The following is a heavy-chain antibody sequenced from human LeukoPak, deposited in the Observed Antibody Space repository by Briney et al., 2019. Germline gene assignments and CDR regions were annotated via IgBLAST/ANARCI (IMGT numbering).Heavy chain of an antibody. CDR1: GFTFNIAW. CDR3: TRVEETATTAAIIRKYSYYYYYMDV. CDR2: IKQDGSET. V-gene: IGHV3-7*01. Sequence: PGGSLRLSCAATGFTFNIAWMSWVRQAPGKGLEWVANIKQDGSETTYADSVRGRFTISRDNAKNSLYLQMSSLRAEDTAVYYCTRVEETATTAAIIRKYSYYYYYMDVWGKGNTVTVSS. J-gene: IGHJ6*03. D-gene: IGHD4-11*01.